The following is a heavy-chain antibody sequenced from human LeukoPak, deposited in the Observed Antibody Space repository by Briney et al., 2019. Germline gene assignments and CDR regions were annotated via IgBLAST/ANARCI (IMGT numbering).Heavy chain of an antibody. CDR2: IYPGDSET. CDR3: ARRGYDILTGYSWEAFDI. J-gene: IGHJ3*02. V-gene: IGHV5-51*01. Sequence: GESLKISCKASGYRFTSYWIGWVRQMPGKGLEWMGVIYPGDSETKYSPSFQGQVTISVDKSITTAYLQWSSLKASDTAMYSFARRGYDILTGYSWEAFDIWGQGTMVTVSS. D-gene: IGHD3-9*01. CDR1: GYRFTSYW.